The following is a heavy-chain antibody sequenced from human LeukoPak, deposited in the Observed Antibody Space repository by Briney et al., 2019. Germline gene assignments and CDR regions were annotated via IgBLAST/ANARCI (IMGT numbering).Heavy chain of an antibody. D-gene: IGHD3-10*01. CDR2: IIPIFGTA. Sequence: SVKVSCKASGGTFSSYAISWVRQAPGQGLEWMGGIIPIFGTANYAQKFQGRVTMTTDTSTNTAYMELRSLRSDDTAVYYCARGVAMVRGIYDYWGQGTLVTVSS. J-gene: IGHJ4*02. CDR1: GGTFSSYA. V-gene: IGHV1-69*05. CDR3: ARGVAMVRGIYDY.